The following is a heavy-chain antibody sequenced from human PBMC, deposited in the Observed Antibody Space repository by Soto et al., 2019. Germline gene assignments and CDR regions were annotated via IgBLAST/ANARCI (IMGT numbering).Heavy chain of an antibody. V-gene: IGHV1-69*01. CDR2: IIPISDTT. D-gene: IGHD2-2*01. CDR3: ASSQGSSISIEIYCHYYYGMNA. Sequence: QVQLVQSGAEVKKPGSSVKVSCKASGGTFSSYAISWVRQAPGQGLELMGGIIPISDTTNYAQKFQGRFTITADESTSTAYMELSRLRSEDTAVYYCASSQGSSISIEIYCHYYYGMNAWGLGTTVTVS. J-gene: IGHJ6*02. CDR1: GGTFSSYA.